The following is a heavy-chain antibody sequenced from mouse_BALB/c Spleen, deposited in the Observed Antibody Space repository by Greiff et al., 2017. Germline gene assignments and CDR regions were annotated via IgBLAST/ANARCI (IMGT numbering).Heavy chain of an antibody. V-gene: IGHV5-6*01. CDR1: GFTFSSYG. D-gene: IGHD1-1*01. J-gene: IGHJ3*01. Sequence: EVHLVESGGDLVKPGGSLKLSCAASGFTFSSYGMSWVRQTPDKRLEWVATISSGGSYTYYPDSLKGRFTISRDNAKNTLYLQMSSLKSEDTAMYYCARQDYGSSWFAYWGQGTLVTVSA. CDR3: ARQDYGSSWFAY. CDR2: ISSGGSYT.